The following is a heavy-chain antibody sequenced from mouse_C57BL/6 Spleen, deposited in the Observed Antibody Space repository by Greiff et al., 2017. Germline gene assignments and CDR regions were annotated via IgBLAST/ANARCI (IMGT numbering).Heavy chain of an antibody. CDR2: IDPSDSYT. CDR1: GYTFTSYW. V-gene: IGHV1-69*01. CDR3: ARYGGAMAY. D-gene: IGHD1-1*01. Sequence: QVQLQQPGAELVMPGASVKLSCKASGYTFTSYWMHWVKQRPGQGLEWIGEIDPSDSYTNYNQKFKGKSTLTVDKSSSTAYMQLSSLTSEDSAVYYCARYGGAMAYWGQGTSVTVSS. J-gene: IGHJ4*01.